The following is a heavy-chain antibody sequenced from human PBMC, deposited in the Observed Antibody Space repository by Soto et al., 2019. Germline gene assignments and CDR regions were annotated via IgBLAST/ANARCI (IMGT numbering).Heavy chain of an antibody. CDR1: GGSISSYY. CDR3: ARARGSGYDILYYYYYYMDV. V-gene: IGHV4-59*01. CDR2: IYYSGST. Sequence: PSETLSLTCTVSGGSISSYYWSWIRQPPGKGLEWIGYIYYSGSTNYNPSLKSRVTISVDTSKNQFSLKLSSVIAADTAVYYCARARGSGYDILYYYYYYMDVWGKGTTVTVS. J-gene: IGHJ6*03. D-gene: IGHD5-12*01.